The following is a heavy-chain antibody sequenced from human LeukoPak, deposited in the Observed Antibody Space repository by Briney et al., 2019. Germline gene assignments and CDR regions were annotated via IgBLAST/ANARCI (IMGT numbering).Heavy chain of an antibody. CDR3: ARDIRYFDWLSTNRFDP. D-gene: IGHD3-9*01. CDR2: IIPIFGTA. V-gene: IGHV1-69*05. J-gene: IGHJ5*02. Sequence: GASVKVSCKASGGTFSSYAISWVRQAPGQGLEWMGRIIPIFGTANYAQKFQGRVTITTDESTSTAYMELSSLRSEDTAVYYCARDIRYFDWLSTNRFDPWGQGTLVTVSS. CDR1: GGTFSSYA.